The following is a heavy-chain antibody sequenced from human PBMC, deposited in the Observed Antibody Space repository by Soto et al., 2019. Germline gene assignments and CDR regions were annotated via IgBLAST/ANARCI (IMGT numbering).Heavy chain of an antibody. Sequence: GESMQISCQGSGYSFGTYWIGWVRQMPGKGLEWMGIIFPGDSDTRYSPSFQSQVTISVDTSINTAYLQWSSLKASDTAMYYCARALLRFLEWPSRLMDFRGQGSTVTVSS. D-gene: IGHD3-3*01. CDR2: IFPGDSDT. J-gene: IGHJ6*02. CDR3: ARALLRFLEWPSRLMDF. CDR1: GYSFGTYW. V-gene: IGHV5-51*01.